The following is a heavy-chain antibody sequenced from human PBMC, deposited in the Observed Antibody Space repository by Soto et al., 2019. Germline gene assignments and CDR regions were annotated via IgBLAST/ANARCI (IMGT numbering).Heavy chain of an antibody. J-gene: IGHJ6*02. V-gene: IGHV1-18*04. Sequence: GASVKVSCKASGYTFTSYGISWVRLAPGQGLEWMGWISAYNGNTNYAQKLQGRVTMTTDTSTSTAYMELRSLRSDDTAVYYCARDFLRGSGYFDWSYYYGMDVWGQGTTVTVSS. CDR3: ARDFLRGSGYFDWSYYYGMDV. CDR1: GYTFTSYG. CDR2: ISAYNGNT. D-gene: IGHD3-9*01.